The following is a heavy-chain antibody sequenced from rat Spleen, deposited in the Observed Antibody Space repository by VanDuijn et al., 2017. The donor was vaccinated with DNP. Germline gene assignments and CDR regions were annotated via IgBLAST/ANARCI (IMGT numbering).Heavy chain of an antibody. V-gene: IGHV5-17*01. D-gene: IGHD5-1*01. J-gene: IGHJ2*01. Sequence: EVQLVESGGGLVQPGRSLKLSCAASGFTFSDYAMAWVRQAPKKGLEWVATISYDGSRTYYRDSVKGRFTISRDNAKSTLYLQMDSLRSEDTATYYCARSVNWEEYFDYWGQGVMVTVSS. CDR1: GFTFSDYA. CDR2: ISYDGSRT. CDR3: ARSVNWEEYFDY.